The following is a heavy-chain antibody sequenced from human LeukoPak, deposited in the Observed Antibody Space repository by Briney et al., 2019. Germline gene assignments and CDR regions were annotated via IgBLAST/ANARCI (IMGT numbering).Heavy chain of an antibody. CDR2: ISYDGGNR. CDR3: ARDRYNWNDGRRSAFDY. D-gene: IGHD1-1*01. J-gene: IGHJ4*02. V-gene: IGHV3-30-3*01. CDR1: GFTFSSYA. Sequence: PGGSLRLSCAASGFTFSSYAMHWVRQAPGKGLEWVAVISYDGGNRYYADSVKGRFTISRDNSKNTLYLQMNSLRGEDTAVYYCARDRYNWNDGRRSAFDYWGQGTLVTVSS.